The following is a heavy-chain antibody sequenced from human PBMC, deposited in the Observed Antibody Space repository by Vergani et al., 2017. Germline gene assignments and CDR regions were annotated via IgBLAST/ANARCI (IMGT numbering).Heavy chain of an antibody. J-gene: IGHJ6*03. CDR1: GFTFSNYA. CDR3: AKGATVTTYYYYDFMDV. D-gene: IGHD4-11*01. CDR2: LSGSGSST. Sequence: EVQLLESGGGVVQPGGSLRLACAASGFTFSNYAMSWVRQAPGKGLEWVSALSGSGSSTYSADSVKGRFTISRDNSKNTMFLLMNSLRAEDTAVYYCAKGATVTTYYYYDFMDVWGKGTTVTVSS. V-gene: IGHV3-23*01.